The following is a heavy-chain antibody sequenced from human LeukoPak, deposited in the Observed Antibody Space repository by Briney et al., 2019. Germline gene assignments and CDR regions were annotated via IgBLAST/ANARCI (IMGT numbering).Heavy chain of an antibody. CDR2: INHSGST. Sequence: SETLSLTCAVYGGSLSDHYWSWIRQPPGKGLEWIGEINHSGSTNYNPSLKSRVTISVDTSKNQFSLKLSSVTAADTAVYYCARGGGYCSGGSCYSVWFDPWGQGTLVTVSS. D-gene: IGHD2-15*01. CDR3: ARGGGYCSGGSCYSVWFDP. CDR1: GGSLSDHY. J-gene: IGHJ5*02. V-gene: IGHV4-34*01.